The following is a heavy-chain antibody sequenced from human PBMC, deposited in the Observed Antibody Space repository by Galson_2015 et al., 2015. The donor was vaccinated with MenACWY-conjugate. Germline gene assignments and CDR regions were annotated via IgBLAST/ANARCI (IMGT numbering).Heavy chain of an antibody. CDR2: INGGNGNT. CDR1: GYTFTSYA. V-gene: IGHV1-3*01. CDR3: ARWEYCSRTSCRATGYYMDV. Sequence: SVKVSCKASGYTFTSYAMHWVRQAPGQTLEWMGWINGGNGNTKYSQKFQGRVTITRDTSASTAYMELSSLRSEDTAVYYCARWEYCSRTSCRATGYYMDVWGKGTTVTVSS. J-gene: IGHJ6*03. D-gene: IGHD2-2*01.